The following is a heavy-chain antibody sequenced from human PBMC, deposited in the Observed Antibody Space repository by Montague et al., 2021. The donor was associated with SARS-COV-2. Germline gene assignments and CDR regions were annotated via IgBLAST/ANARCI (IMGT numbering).Heavy chain of an antibody. J-gene: IGHJ4*02. CDR1: GFTFSSYA. CDR2: ISGSGGST. V-gene: IGHV3-23*01. CDR3: ATSRFLEWLFTMDGTFDY. Sequence: SLRLSCAASGFTFSSYAMSWVRQAPGKGLEWVSAISGSGGSTYYADSVKGRFTIPRDNSKNTLYLQMNSLRAEDTAVYYCATSRFLEWLFTMDGTFDYWGQGTLVTVSS. D-gene: IGHD3-3*01.